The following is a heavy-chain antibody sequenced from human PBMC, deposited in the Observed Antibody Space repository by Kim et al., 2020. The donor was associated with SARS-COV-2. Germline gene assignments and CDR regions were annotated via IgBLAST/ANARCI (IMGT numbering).Heavy chain of an antibody. V-gene: IGHV3-11*05. CDR3: ARVPVGASSWYYFDS. Sequence: ADGLKSRLTIARDNAENSLYLEMNSLSADDTAVYYCARVPVGASSWYYFDSWGQGTLVTVSS. D-gene: IGHD6-13*01. J-gene: IGHJ4*02.